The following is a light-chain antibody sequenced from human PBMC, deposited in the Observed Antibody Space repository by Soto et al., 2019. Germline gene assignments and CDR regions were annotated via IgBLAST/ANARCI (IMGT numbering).Light chain of an antibody. CDR2: GAS. Sequence: EIVLTQSPGTLSLSPGERATLSCRASQRISSSYLAWYQQRPGQAPRLLIFGASYRATGIPDRFSGSGSGTDFTLTISRLEHEDFAVYYCQQYSSSPPEFTFGPGTRVDSK. J-gene: IGKJ3*01. CDR3: QQYSSSPPEFT. V-gene: IGKV3-20*01. CDR1: QRISSSY.